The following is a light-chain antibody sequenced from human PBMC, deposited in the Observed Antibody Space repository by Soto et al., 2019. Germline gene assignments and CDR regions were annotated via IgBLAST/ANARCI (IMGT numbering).Light chain of an antibody. V-gene: IGKV1-9*01. Sequence: DIHMTQSRSFLSASVGYRVTITCRASRGIASWLGWYQHRPGKAPKLLICAASTLQSGVPSRFSGSGSGTEFTLTISSLQPEDFATYSCQQLNSYPLTFGGGTKVDIK. CDR2: AAS. CDR3: QQLNSYPLT. J-gene: IGKJ4*01. CDR1: RGIASW.